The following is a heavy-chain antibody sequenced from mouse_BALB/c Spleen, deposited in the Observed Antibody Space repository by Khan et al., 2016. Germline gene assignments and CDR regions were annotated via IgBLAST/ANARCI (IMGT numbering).Heavy chain of an antibody. J-gene: IGHJ3*01. CDR3: ARGDDGYSSFAY. V-gene: IGHV2-9*02. CDR2: IWAGGST. D-gene: IGHD2-3*01. Sequence: QVQLKESGPGLVAPSQSLSITCTVSGFSLTSYGVHWVRQPPGKGLEWLGVIWAGGSTNYNSALMSRLSISKDNSKSQVFLKMNSLQTDDTAMYDCARGDDGYSSFAYWGQGTLVTVSA. CDR1: GFSLTSYG.